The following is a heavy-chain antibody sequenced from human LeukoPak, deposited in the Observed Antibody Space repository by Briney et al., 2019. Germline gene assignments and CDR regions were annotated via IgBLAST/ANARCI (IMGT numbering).Heavy chain of an antibody. D-gene: IGHD3-10*01. CDR3: ARGCVTMVRGVIITYAFDI. J-gene: IGHJ3*02. CDR2: INHSGST. V-gene: IGHV4-34*01. Sequence: SETLSLTCAVYGGSFSGYYWSWIRQPPGKGLEWIGEINHSGSTNYNPPLKSRVTISVDTSKNQFSLKLSSVTAADTAVYYCARGCVTMVRGVIITYAFDIWGQGTMVTVSS. CDR1: GGSFSGYY.